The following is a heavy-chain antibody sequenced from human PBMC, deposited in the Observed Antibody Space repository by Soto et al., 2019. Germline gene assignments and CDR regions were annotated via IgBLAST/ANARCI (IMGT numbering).Heavy chain of an antibody. CDR2: IYYSGST. V-gene: IGHV4-59*01. CDR3: ARARPRAHWFDP. J-gene: IGHJ5*02. CDR1: GGSISSYY. Sequence: PSETLSLTCTVSGGSISSYYWSWIRQPPGKGLEWIGYIYYSGSTNYNPSLKSRVTISVDTSKNQFSLKLSSVTAADTAVYYCARARPRAHWFDPWGQGTLVTVSS.